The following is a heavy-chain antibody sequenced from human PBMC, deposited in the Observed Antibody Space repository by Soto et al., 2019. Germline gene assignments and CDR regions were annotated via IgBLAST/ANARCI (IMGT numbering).Heavy chain of an antibody. V-gene: IGHV3-7*01. CDR1: GFTFSSYW. CDR3: ARADDFWSGSAFDY. D-gene: IGHD3-3*01. CDR2: IKQDGSEK. J-gene: IGHJ4*02. Sequence: GGSLRLSCAASGFTFSSYWMSWVRQAPGKGLEWVANIKQDGSEKYYVDSVKGRFTISRDNAKNSLYLQMNSLRAEDTAVYYCARADDFWSGSAFDYWGQGTLVTVSS.